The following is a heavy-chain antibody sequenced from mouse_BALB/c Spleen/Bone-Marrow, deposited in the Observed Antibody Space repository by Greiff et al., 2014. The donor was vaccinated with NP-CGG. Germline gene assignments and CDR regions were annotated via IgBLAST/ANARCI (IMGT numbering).Heavy chain of an antibody. CDR2: INPSNGGT. Sequence: VQLQQSGAELVKPGASVKLSCKASGYTFTSYYMYWVKQRPGQGLEWIGEINPSNGGTNFNEKFKSRATLTVDKSSSTAYMRLSSLTSEDPAVYYCRRLPHWGQGTSVTVSS. J-gene: IGHJ4*01. CDR3: RRLPH. D-gene: IGHD5-1*01. V-gene: IGHV1S81*02. CDR1: GYTFTSYY.